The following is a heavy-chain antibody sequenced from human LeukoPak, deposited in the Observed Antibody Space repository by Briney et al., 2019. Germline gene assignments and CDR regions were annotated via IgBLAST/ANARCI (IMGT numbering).Heavy chain of an antibody. CDR3: AKNGSSYCDN. CDR2: ISVYNGYT. J-gene: IGHJ4*02. V-gene: IGHV1-18*01. CDR1: GYTFTNYG. D-gene: IGHD6-13*01. Sequence: ASVKVSCKASGYTFTNYGISWVRQAPGQGLEWMGWISVYNGYTEYAQKLQGRVTMTTDTYTSTAYMELRSLRSDDTAVYYCAKNGSSYCDNWGQGTLVTVSS.